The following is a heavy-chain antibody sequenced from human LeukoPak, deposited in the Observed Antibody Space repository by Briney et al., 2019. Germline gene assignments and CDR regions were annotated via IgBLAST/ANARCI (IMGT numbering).Heavy chain of an antibody. V-gene: IGHV3-13*04. J-gene: IGHJ6*02. CDR2: IGSGGDT. CDR1: GFTISSYD. CDR3: ARGGAYFMDV. Sequence: GGSLRLSCAASGFTISSYDMHWVRQDTGKGLEWVSGIGSGGDTHYPDSVKGRITISRENAKNSLYLQMNSLRAGDTAVYYCARGGAYFMDVWGQGTTVTVSS. D-gene: IGHD2/OR15-2a*01.